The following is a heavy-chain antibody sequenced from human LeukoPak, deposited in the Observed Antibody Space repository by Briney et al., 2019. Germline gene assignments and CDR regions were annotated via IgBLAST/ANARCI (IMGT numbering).Heavy chain of an antibody. CDR2: ISGSGGST. J-gene: IGHJ4*02. CDR3: AKKISGSYSNYYFDY. CDR1: GFTFSSYA. V-gene: IGHV3-23*01. D-gene: IGHD1-26*01. Sequence: GGSLRLSCAASGFTFSSYAMSLVRQAPGKGLEWVSAISGSGGSTYYADSVKGRFTISRDNSKNTLYLQMNSLRAEDTAVYYCAKKISGSYSNYYFDYWGQGTLVTVSS.